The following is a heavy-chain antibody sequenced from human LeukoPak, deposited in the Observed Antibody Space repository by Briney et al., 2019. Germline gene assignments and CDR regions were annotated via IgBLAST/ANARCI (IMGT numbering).Heavy chain of an antibody. CDR1: GFTFSSYS. Sequence: GGSLRLSCAASGFTFSSYSMNWVRQAPGKGLEWVSSISSSSSYICYADSVKGRFTISRDNAKNSLYLQMNSLRAEDTAVYYCARGKYCTNGVCYHYYYYYMDVWGKGTTVTVSS. CDR3: ARGKYCTNGVCYHYYYYYMDV. J-gene: IGHJ6*03. D-gene: IGHD2-8*01. CDR2: ISSSSSYI. V-gene: IGHV3-21*01.